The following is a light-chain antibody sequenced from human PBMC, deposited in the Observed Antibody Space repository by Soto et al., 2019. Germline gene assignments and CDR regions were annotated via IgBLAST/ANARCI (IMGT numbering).Light chain of an antibody. CDR3: QRSYSTPRT. CDR2: AAS. J-gene: IGKJ3*01. Sequence: DIQMTQSPSSLSASVGDRVTITCRASQSISSYLNWYQQKPGKAPKLLIYAASSLQSGVPSRFSGSGSGTDFTLTISSLQPEDFATYYCQRSYSTPRTFXPGTKADIK. V-gene: IGKV1-39*01. CDR1: QSISSY.